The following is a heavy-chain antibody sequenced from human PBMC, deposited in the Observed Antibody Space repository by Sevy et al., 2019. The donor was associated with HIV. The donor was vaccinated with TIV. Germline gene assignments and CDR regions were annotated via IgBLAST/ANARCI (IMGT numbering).Heavy chain of an antibody. J-gene: IGHJ6*02. V-gene: IGHV4-59*01. Sequence: SETLSLTCTVSGDSISGYYWNWIRQPPGKGLEWIGYIFYSRSTNYSPSLKSRVTISKDTSKNQFSLKLSSVTAADTALYYCARAAPNYYYAMDVWGQGTTVTVSS. CDR2: IFYSRST. CDR1: GDSISGYY. CDR3: ARAAPNYYYAMDV.